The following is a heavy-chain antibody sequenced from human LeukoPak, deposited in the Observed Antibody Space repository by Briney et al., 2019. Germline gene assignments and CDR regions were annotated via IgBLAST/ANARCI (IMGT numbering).Heavy chain of an antibody. CDR3: ARDWTDGAHFSLDY. Sequence: GGSLRLSCAASGFTFSTYGMHWVRQAPGKGLEWVAVIWYDGSNKYYADSVKGRFTISRDNSKSTLYLQMNGLRAEDTAVYYCARDWTDGAHFSLDYWGQGTLVTVSS. CDR1: GFTFSTYG. CDR2: IWYDGSNK. D-gene: IGHD3/OR15-3a*01. V-gene: IGHV3-33*01. J-gene: IGHJ4*02.